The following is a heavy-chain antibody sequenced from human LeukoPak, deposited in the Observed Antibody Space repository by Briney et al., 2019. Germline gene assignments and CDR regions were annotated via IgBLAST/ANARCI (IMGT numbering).Heavy chain of an antibody. CDR2: INPSGGST. V-gene: IGHV1-46*01. D-gene: IGHD5-12*01. Sequence: ASVKVSCKAFGYTFTSNYMHWVRQAPGQGLEWMGIINPSGGSTSYAQKFQGRVNMTRDMSTSTVYMELSSLRSEDTAVYYCARGYRAFDYWGQGTLVTVSS. CDR1: GYTFTSNY. CDR3: ARGYRAFDY. J-gene: IGHJ4*02.